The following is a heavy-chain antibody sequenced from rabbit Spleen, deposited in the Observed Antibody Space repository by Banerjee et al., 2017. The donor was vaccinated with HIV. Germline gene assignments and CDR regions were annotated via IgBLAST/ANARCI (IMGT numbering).Heavy chain of an antibody. V-gene: IGHV1S40*01. J-gene: IGHJ6*01. CDR3: ARDTSSSFSSYGMDL. CDR1: GVSFSVNSY. CDR2: IEAGSSGFT. D-gene: IGHD1-1*01. Sequence: QSLEESGGDLVKPGASLTLTCIASGVSFSVNSYMCWVRQAPGKGLEWIACIEAGSSGFTYFASWAKGRFTISKTSSTTVTLQMTSLTAADTATYFCARDTSSSFSSYGMDLWGPGTLVTVS.